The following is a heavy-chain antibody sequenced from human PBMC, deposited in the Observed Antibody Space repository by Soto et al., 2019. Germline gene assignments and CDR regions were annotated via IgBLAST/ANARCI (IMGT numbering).Heavy chain of an antibody. J-gene: IGHJ6*02. CDR2: IYYSVST. D-gene: IGHD2-15*01. CDR3: ARGWFRPYYYGMDV. CDR1: GGSISSGGYY. V-gene: IGHV4-31*03. Sequence: QVQLQESGPGLVKPSQTLSLTCTVSGGSISSGGYYWSWIRQHPGKGLEWIGYIYYSVSTYYNPSLKSRVTISVDTSKNQFSLKLSSVTAADTAVYYCARGWFRPYYYGMDVWGQGTTVTVSS.